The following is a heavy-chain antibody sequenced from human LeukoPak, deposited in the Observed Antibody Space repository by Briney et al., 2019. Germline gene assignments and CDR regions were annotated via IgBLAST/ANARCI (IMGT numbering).Heavy chain of an antibody. Sequence: PSETLSLTCAVYGGSFSGYYWSWIRQPPGKGLEWIGETNHSGSPNYNPSLKSRVTISVDKSRNHFSLNLSSVTAADTAVYYCARVNINNWHSCDYWGQGTLVTVSS. J-gene: IGHJ4*02. CDR1: GGSFSGYY. CDR3: ARVNINNWHSCDY. D-gene: IGHD1-1*01. V-gene: IGHV4-34*01. CDR2: TNHSGSP.